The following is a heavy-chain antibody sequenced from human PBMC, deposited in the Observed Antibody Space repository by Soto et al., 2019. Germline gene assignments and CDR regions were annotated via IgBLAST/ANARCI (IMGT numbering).Heavy chain of an antibody. CDR2: INEDGSEE. Sequence: EVKLVESGGGLVQPGGSLRLSCAASGFTFRNYCLGWVRQAPGKGLEWVANINEDGSEEYYVDSVRGRLIISRDNARNSLFLQMNSLRAEDTAIYYCARIEIGSYDYWGQGTLVTVSS. CDR3: ARIEIGSYDY. D-gene: IGHD1-26*01. V-gene: IGHV3-7*01. J-gene: IGHJ4*02. CDR1: GFTFRNYC.